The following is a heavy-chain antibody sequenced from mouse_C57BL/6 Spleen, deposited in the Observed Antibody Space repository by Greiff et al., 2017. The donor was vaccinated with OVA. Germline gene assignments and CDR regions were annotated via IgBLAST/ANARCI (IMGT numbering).Heavy chain of an antibody. D-gene: IGHD2-2*01. CDR2: IYPSDSET. CDR3: AYGFSAMDY. J-gene: IGHJ4*01. V-gene: IGHV1-61*01. Sequence: QVQLKQPGAELVRPGSSVKLSCKASGYTFTSYWMDWVKQRPGQGLEWIGNIYPSDSETHYNQKFKDKATLTVDKSSSTAYMQLSSLTSEDSAVYYCAYGFSAMDYWGQGTSVTVSS. CDR1: GYTFTSYW.